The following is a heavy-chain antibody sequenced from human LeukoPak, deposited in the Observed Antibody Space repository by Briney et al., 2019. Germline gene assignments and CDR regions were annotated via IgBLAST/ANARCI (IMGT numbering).Heavy chain of an antibody. CDR1: GFTFSSYA. Sequence: GGSLRLSCAASGFTFSSYAMTWVRQAPGKGLEWVSAISASGGSTYYADSVKGRFTISRDNSKNTLYLQMNSLRAEDTAVYYCAKDRGIVVVPADYWGQGTLVTVSS. D-gene: IGHD2-2*01. J-gene: IGHJ4*02. CDR3: AKDRGIVVVPADY. V-gene: IGHV3-23*01. CDR2: ISASGGST.